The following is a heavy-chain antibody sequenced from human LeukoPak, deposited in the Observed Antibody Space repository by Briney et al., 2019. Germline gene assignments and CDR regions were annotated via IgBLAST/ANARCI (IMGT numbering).Heavy chain of an antibody. J-gene: IGHJ6*02. CDR3: ARDRAKDLRDYYGMDV. Sequence: GGSLRLSCAASGFTFSSYGMHWVRQAPGKGLERVAVIWYDGSNKYYADSVKGRFTISRDNSKNTLYLQMNSLRAEDTAVYYCARDRAKDLRDYYGMDVWGQGTTVTVSS. V-gene: IGHV3-33*01. CDR1: GFTFSSYG. CDR2: IWYDGSNK. D-gene: IGHD5-12*01.